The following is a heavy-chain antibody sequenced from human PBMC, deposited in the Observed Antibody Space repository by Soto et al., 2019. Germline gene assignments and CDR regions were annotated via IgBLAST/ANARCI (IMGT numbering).Heavy chain of an antibody. CDR2: LYNTGST. CDR1: GATTRRCD. CDR3: ARDLWGYCGVDCYPLDV. J-gene: IGHJ6*02. V-gene: IGHV4-59*01. D-gene: IGHD2-21*02. Sequence: ETCSHPYRGSGATTRRCDWSVFRQSPGKGLEWIGYLYNTGSTIYNPSLKSRVTISVDTSKNQFSLKMNSVTAADTAVYYCARDLWGYCGVDCYPLDVWGQGTTVS.